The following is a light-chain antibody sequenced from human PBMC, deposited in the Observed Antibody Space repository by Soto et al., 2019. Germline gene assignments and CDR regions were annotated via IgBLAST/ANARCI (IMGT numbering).Light chain of an antibody. Sequence: DLQMTQSPSTLSASVGDRVTITCRASQSINSWLAWYQQKPGKAPKLLIYKASSLESGVPSRFSGSGSGTEFTLTISSLQADDFATYYCQQYNSYPWTFGQGTKVEIK. J-gene: IGKJ1*01. CDR1: QSINSW. CDR3: QQYNSYPWT. V-gene: IGKV1-5*03. CDR2: KAS.